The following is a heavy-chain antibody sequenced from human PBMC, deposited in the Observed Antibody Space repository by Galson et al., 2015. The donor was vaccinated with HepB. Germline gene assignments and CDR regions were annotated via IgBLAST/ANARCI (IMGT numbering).Heavy chain of an antibody. Sequence: SLRLSCAASGFTFGDYAMSWFRQAPGKGLEWVGFIRSKAHGGTTEYAASVKGRFTISRDDSKGIAYLQMNSLKTEDTAVYYCARGYYYDSSGYYYVGYFQHWGQGTLVTVSS. V-gene: IGHV3-49*03. CDR2: IRSKAHGGTT. CDR1: GFTFGDYA. J-gene: IGHJ1*01. CDR3: ARGYYYDSSGYYYVGYFQH. D-gene: IGHD3-22*01.